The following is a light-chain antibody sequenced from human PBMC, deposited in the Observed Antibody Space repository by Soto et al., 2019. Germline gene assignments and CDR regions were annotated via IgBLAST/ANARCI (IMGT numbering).Light chain of an antibody. CDR3: QQYNSYLIT. V-gene: IGKV1-5*03. Sequence: DIQMTQSPSTLSASVGDRVTITCRASQSISSWLAWYQQKPGKAPKLLIYKASSLESGIPSRFSGSGSGTEFTLTISSLQPDDFATDDCQQYNSYLITFGQGTRLEIK. CDR1: QSISSW. CDR2: KAS. J-gene: IGKJ5*01.